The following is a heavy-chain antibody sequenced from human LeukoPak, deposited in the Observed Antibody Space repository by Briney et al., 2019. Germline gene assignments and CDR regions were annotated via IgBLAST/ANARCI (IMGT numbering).Heavy chain of an antibody. Sequence: ASVKVSCKASGYTFTSYDINWVRQATGQGLEWMGWMNPNSGNTGYAQKFQGRVTMTTDTSTSTAYMELRSLRSDDTAVYYCARGPGTAGGTYNWFDPWGQGTLVTVPS. D-gene: IGHD1-1*01. J-gene: IGHJ5*02. V-gene: IGHV1-8*01. CDR3: ARGPGTAGGTYNWFDP. CDR2: MNPNSGNT. CDR1: GYTFTSYD.